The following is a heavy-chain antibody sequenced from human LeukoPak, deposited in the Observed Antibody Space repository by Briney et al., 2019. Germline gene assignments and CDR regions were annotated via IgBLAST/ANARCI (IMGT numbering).Heavy chain of an antibody. J-gene: IGHJ4*02. CDR1: GYSISSGYY. D-gene: IGHD1-1*01. CDR2: IYHSGST. Sequence: SETLTLICTVSGYSISSGYYWGWLRQPAGKGLERMGGIYHSGSTYYNPSLKSRVTISVDTSKNQFSLELSSVTAADTAVYYCARALEGDYWGQGTLVSVSS. CDR3: ARALEGDY. V-gene: IGHV4-38-2*02.